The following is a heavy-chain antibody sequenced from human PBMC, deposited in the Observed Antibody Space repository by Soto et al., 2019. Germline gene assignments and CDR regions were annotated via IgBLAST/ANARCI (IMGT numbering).Heavy chain of an antibody. CDR1: GYSFTSYW. CDR3: ERRAKDYYYYGMDV. V-gene: IGHV5-10-1*01. J-gene: IGHJ6*02. CDR2: IDPSDSYT. Sequence: PGESLKISCKGSGYSFTSYWISWVRQMPGKGLEWMGRIDPSDSYTNYSPSFQGHVTISADKSISTAYLQWSSLKASDTAMYYCERRAKDYYYYGMDVWGQGTTVTVSS.